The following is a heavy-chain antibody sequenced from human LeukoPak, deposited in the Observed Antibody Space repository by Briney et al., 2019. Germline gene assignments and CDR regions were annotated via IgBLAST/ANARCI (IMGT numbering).Heavy chain of an antibody. Sequence: SETLSLTCTVSGGSINSFSYYWSWIRQPPGKGLEWIGEINHSGSTNYNPSLKSRVTISVDTSKNQFSLKLSSVTAADTAVYYCVACPYDILTGYYTTSYFDYWGLGTLVTVSS. CDR3: VACPYDILTGYYTTSYFDY. V-gene: IGHV4-39*07. CDR2: INHSGST. CDR1: GGSINSFSYY. D-gene: IGHD3-9*01. J-gene: IGHJ4*02.